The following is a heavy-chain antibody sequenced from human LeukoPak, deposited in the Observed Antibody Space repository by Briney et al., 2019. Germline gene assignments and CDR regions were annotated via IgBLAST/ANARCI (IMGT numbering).Heavy chain of an antibody. CDR1: GFTVSSNY. V-gene: IGHV3-53*01. CDR2: IYSGGST. D-gene: IGHD3-10*01. Sequence: GGSLRLSCAASGFTVSSNYMSWVRQAPGKGLEWVSVIYSGGSTYYADSVKGRFTISRDNAKNTVYLQMSSLRAEDTAVYFCLGGYYYTNMDLWGKGTTVTISS. CDR3: LGGYYYTNMDL. J-gene: IGHJ6*03.